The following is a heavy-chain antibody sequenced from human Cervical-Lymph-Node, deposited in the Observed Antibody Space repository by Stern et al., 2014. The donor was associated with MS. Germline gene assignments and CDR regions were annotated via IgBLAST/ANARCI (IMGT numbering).Heavy chain of an antibody. CDR3: ARVTGRGTRQNWFDS. D-gene: IGHD1-26*01. CDR1: GGSVSSKY. V-gene: IGHV4-59*02. J-gene: IGHJ5*01. Sequence: VQLVESGPGLVKPSETVSLTCAVSGGSVSSKYWNWIRQPPGKGLEWLGYIYSAGSTNYSPSLKSRVVISLTSVTAADTAVYYCARVTGRGTRQNWFDSWGQGTLVTVSS. CDR2: IYSAGST.